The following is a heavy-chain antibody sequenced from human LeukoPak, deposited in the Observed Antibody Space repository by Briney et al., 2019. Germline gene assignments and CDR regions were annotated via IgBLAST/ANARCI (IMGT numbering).Heavy chain of an antibody. CDR2: ISAYNGNT. CDR1: GYTFTSYD. Sequence: GASVKVSCKASGYTFTSYDINWVRQAPGQGLEWMGWISAYNGNTNYAQKLQGRVTMTTDTSTSTAYMELRSLRSDDTAVYYCARGVVVPAAMGRYYYYMDVWGKGTTVTISS. D-gene: IGHD2-2*01. V-gene: IGHV1-18*01. CDR3: ARGVVVPAAMGRYYYYMDV. J-gene: IGHJ6*03.